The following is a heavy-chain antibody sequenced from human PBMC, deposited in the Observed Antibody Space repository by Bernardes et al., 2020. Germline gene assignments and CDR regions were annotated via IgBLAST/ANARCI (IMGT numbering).Heavy chain of an antibody. CDR1: GGSMSSYY. CDR2: IYYSGNT. V-gene: IGHV4-59*08. Sequence: SATLSLTCTVSGGSMSSYYWSWIRQPPGKGLEWIGYIYYSGNTNYNPSLRSRVTISVDTSKNQISLKLSSVTAADTAVYYCARHDPPGTYYYAMDVWGQGTMVTVTS. J-gene: IGHJ6*02. CDR3: ARHDPPGTYYYAMDV. D-gene: IGHD3-10*01.